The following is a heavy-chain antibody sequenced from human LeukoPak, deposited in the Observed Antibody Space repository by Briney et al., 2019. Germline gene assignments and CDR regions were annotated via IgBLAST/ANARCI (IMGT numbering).Heavy chain of an antibody. CDR1: GGSISSSSYY. Sequence: ASETLSLTCTVSGGSISSSSYYWGWIRQPPGKGLEWIGYIYYSGSTNYNPSLKSRVTISVDTSKNQFSLKLSSVTAADTAVYYCARAVVGMVTSYYYMDVWGKGTTVTVSS. CDR3: ARAVVGMVTSYYYMDV. V-gene: IGHV4-61*05. CDR2: IYYSGST. J-gene: IGHJ6*03. D-gene: IGHD5-18*01.